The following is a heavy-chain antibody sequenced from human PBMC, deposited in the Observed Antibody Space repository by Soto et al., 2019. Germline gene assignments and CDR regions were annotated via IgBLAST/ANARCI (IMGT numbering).Heavy chain of an antibody. CDR1: GFTFSDYA. D-gene: IGHD6-13*01. Sequence: GGSLRLSCAASGFTFSDYAMNWVRQAPGRGLEWVSVISGSGGTTLYADSVESRFTISRDNSKNTLYLQMNSLRAEDTAVYYCAKDRAVGSSSWSDYLGRGILVTVSS. CDR2: ISGSGGTT. V-gene: IGHV3-23*01. CDR3: AKDRAVGSSSWSDY. J-gene: IGHJ4*02.